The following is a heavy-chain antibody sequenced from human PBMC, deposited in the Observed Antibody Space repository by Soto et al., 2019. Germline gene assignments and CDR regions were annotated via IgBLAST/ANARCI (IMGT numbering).Heavy chain of an antibody. CDR3: ARGNCSSPNCYSFSGYYGMDV. CDR2: IYTSWST. Sequence: SETLSLTCTVSGGSISSYYWSWIRQPAGKGLEWIGRIYTSWSTNYNPSLKSRVTMSLDTSKNQFSRKLTSVTAADTALYYCARGNCSSPNCYSFSGYYGMDVWGQGTTVTVSS. D-gene: IGHD2-2*01. J-gene: IGHJ6*02. CDR1: GGSISSYY. V-gene: IGHV4-4*07.